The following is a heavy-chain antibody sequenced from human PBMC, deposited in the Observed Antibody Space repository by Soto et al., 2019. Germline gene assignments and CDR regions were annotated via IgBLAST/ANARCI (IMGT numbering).Heavy chain of an antibody. CDR1: GVIFRKND. CDR3: VRSRGGEYFGEQLS. CDR2: IGTAADT. V-gene: IGHV3-13*02. D-gene: IGHD3-10*01. Sequence: GGAPRISWAGSGVIFRKNDKDWVRQAPGKGLEWVSAIGTAADTYYPGSVQGRFIISRENAKNSLYLQMNSLRAGDTAVYYCVRSRGGEYFGEQLSWGQGTLVTVSS. J-gene: IGHJ4*02.